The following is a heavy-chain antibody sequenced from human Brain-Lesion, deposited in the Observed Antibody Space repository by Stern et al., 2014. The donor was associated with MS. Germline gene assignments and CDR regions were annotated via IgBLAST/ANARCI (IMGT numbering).Heavy chain of an antibody. CDR2: IISLLDIA. V-gene: IGHV1-69*09. J-gene: IGHJ3*02. D-gene: IGHD3-10*01. Sequence: QLVQSGAEVKKPGSSVKVSCKTSGGTFSSYTITWVRQAPGRGLEWMGRIISLLDIADYAQKFQGRVTITADKSTSTAYMELSSLRSEDTAVYYCARESTGDAFDIWGQGTMVTVSS. CDR1: GGTFSSYT. CDR3: ARESTGDAFDI.